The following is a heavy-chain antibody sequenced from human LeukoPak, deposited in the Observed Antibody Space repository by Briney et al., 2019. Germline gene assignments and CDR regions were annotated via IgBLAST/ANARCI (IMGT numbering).Heavy chain of an antibody. Sequence: SQTLSLTCTVSGGSISSGGYYWSWIRQHPGKGLEWIGYIYYSGSTYYNPSPKSRVTMSVDTSKNQFSLKLSSVTAADTAVYYCARADYGDPKYYFDYWGQGTLVTVSS. CDR3: ARADYGDPKYYFDY. CDR2: IYYSGST. D-gene: IGHD4-17*01. CDR1: GGSISSGGYY. V-gene: IGHV4-31*03. J-gene: IGHJ4*02.